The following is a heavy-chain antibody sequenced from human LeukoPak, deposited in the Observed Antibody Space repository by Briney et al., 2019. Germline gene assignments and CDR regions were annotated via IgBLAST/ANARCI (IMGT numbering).Heavy chain of an antibody. Sequence: SETLSLTCTVCGGPITSYYWIWIPKPAGEGLEWIGRIYTSGRTNSNPSLKNRVTMSVDTSKNQFSLKLYSVTASDTAVYYCARDSGSGWYFFDYWGQGTLVTVSS. CDR1: GGPITSYY. CDR3: ARDSGSGWYFFDY. J-gene: IGHJ4*02. D-gene: IGHD6-19*01. CDR2: IYTSGRT. V-gene: IGHV4-4*07.